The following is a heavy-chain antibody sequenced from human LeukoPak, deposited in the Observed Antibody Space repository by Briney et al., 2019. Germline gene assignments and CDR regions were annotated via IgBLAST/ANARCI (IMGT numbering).Heavy chain of an antibody. CDR1: GFTFSSYA. CDR3: ARDRYYYDTSGYYYFDY. Sequence: PGGSLRLSCAASGFTFSSYAMHWVRQAPGRGLEWVANIKEDGSEKYYVESMKGRFTISRDNAKNSLYLQMNSLRADDTAVYYCARDRYYYDTSGYYYFDYWGQGTLVTVSS. D-gene: IGHD3-22*01. CDR2: IKEDGSEK. J-gene: IGHJ4*02. V-gene: IGHV3-7*05.